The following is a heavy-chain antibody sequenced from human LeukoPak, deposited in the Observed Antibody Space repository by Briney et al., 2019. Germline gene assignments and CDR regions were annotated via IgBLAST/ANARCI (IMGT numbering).Heavy chain of an antibody. CDR1: GYIFPSYW. J-gene: IGHJ3*02. CDR2: IYPGDSDT. Sequence: GESLKISCKGSGYIFPSYWIGWVRQMPGRGLEWMGIIYPGDSDTRYSPPFQGQVTISADKSITTAYLQWSSLRASDTAMYYCARRLHSSSWRDAFDIWGQGTMVTVSS. D-gene: IGHD6-13*01. CDR3: ARRLHSSSWRDAFDI. V-gene: IGHV5-51*01.